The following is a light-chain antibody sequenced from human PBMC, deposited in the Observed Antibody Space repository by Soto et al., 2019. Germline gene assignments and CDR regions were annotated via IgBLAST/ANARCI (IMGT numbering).Light chain of an antibody. Sequence: EIVLTQSPGTLSLSPGERATLSCRASQSVSSSYLAWYQQKPGQAPRLLIYGASSRATGIPDRFSGSGSGTDCTLTISRLETEDFAVYYCQQYGSSLFTFGPGTKVDIK. CDR3: QQYGSSLFT. CDR2: GAS. V-gene: IGKV3-20*01. J-gene: IGKJ3*01. CDR1: QSVSSSY.